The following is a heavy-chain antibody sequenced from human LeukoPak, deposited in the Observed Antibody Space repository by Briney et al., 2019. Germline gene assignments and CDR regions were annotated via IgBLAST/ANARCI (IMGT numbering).Heavy chain of an antibody. D-gene: IGHD3-22*01. Sequence: SETLSLTWAVYGGSFSGYYWSWIRQPPGKGLEWIGEINHSGSTNYNPSPKSRVTIPVDTSKNQFSLKLSSVTAADTAVYYFSRLVSFYYDSSGYYYSWVQGTLVTVSS. J-gene: IGHJ4*02. CDR2: INHSGST. CDR3: SRLVSFYYDSSGYYYS. CDR1: GGSFSGYY. V-gene: IGHV4-34*01.